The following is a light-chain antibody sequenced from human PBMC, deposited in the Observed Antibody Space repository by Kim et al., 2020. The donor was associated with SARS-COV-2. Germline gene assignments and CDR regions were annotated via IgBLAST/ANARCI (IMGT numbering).Light chain of an antibody. CDR3: QQSYTTPYT. Sequence: DIQMTQSPSSLSASVGDRVTITCRASQSISSYLNWYQQKPGKAPRLLISAASSFQSGVPSRFSAGGSGTDFTLTISSLQPEDFATYYCQQSYTTPYTFGQGTKLEI. CDR2: AAS. CDR1: QSISSY. J-gene: IGKJ2*01. V-gene: IGKV1-39*01.